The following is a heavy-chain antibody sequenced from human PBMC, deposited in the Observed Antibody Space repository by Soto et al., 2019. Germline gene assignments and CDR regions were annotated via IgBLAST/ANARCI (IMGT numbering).Heavy chain of an antibody. V-gene: IGHV3-23*01. CDR2: ISGSGGST. Sequence: GSLSLSCAASEFTFSSYAMSWVRPAPGKGLEWVSAISGSGGSTYYADSVKGRFTISRDNSKNTLYLQMNSLRAEDTAVYYCAKAPSIAALYFDYWGQGTLVTVSS. CDR3: AKAPSIAALYFDY. D-gene: IGHD6-6*01. CDR1: EFTFSSYA. J-gene: IGHJ4*02.